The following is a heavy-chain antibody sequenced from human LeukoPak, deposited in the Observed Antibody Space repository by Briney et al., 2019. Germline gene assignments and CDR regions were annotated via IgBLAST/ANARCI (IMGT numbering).Heavy chain of an antibody. CDR3: ARSGQDNGGNSVLD. V-gene: IGHV4-59*01. Sequence: SETLSLTCTVSAGSISDYYWNWIRQPPGKGLEWIGYIYYSGITNYNPSLKSRVTISVDRAKNQFSLNLRSVTAADTAVYYCARSGQDNGGNSVLDWGQGILVTVSS. CDR2: IYYSGIT. CDR1: AGSISDYY. D-gene: IGHD4-23*01. J-gene: IGHJ4*02.